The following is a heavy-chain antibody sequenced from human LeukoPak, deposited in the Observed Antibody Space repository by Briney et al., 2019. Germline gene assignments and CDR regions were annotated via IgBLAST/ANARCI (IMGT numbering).Heavy chain of an antibody. J-gene: IGHJ5*02. CDR1: GGSISSSSYY. D-gene: IGHD3-10*01. V-gene: IGHV4-39*01. CDR2: IYYSGST. Sequence: SETLSLTCTVSGGSISSSSYYWGWIRQPPGKGLEGMGSIYYSGSTYDNPSLKSRVTISVDTSKNQFSLKLSSVTAADTAVYYCARNRYYYGSGSYGVPNWFDPWGQGTLVTVSS. CDR3: ARNRYYYGSGSYGVPNWFDP.